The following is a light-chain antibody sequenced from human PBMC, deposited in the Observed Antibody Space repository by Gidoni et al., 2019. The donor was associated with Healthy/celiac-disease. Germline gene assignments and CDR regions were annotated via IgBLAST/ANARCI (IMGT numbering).Light chain of an antibody. Sequence: EIVMTQSPATLSVSPGERATHSCRASQRVSSNLAWYQQKPGQAPRLLIYGASTRATGIPARFIVSGSGPEFTRTISSLQSEDFAVYYGQQYNNWPRTFGQGTKVEIK. CDR2: GAS. CDR1: QRVSSN. J-gene: IGKJ1*01. V-gene: IGKV3-15*01. CDR3: QQYNNWPRT.